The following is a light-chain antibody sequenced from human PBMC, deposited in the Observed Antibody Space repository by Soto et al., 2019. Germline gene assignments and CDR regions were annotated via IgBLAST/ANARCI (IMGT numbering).Light chain of an antibody. CDR3: MQALHTPLT. Sequence: DIVLTQSPVSLPVTPGEPASISCRSSQSLLYSYGYVNLVWYLQKPGQPPQLLLYMGFTLGSGVPDRCSGSGAGTDFTLNISRVEAEDVGVYYCMQALHTPLTFGGGTTVEIK. CDR1: QSLLYSYGYVN. V-gene: IGKV2-28*01. J-gene: IGKJ4*01. CDR2: MGF.